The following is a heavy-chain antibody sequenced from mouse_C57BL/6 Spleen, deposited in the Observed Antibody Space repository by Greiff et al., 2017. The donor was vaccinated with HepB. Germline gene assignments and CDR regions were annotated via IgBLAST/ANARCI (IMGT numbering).Heavy chain of an antibody. CDR2: IHPNSGST. CDR1: GYTFTSYW. D-gene: IGHD1-1*01. CDR3: AREETITTVVATDY. Sequence: QAQLQQPGAELVKPGASVKLSCKASGYTFTSYWMHWVKQRPGQGLEWIGMIHPNSGSTNYNEKFKSKATLTVDKSSSTAYMQLSSLTSEDSAVYYCAREETITTVVATDYWGQGTTLTVSS. V-gene: IGHV1-64*01. J-gene: IGHJ2*01.